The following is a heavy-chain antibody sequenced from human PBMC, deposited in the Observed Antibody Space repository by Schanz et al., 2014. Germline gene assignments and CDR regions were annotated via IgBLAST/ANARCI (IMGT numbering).Heavy chain of an antibody. Sequence: QVQLQESGPGLVKPSETLSLTCTVSGGSIRGYYCSWIRQPPGKGLEWIGYVHSSGSTNYNSSLKSRATIPVDRSKNQFSLKLSSGPAADTAVYYCARHLPGGYNNHGWFDPWGQGTLVTVSS. CDR3: ARHLPGGYNNHGWFDP. CDR1: GGSIRGYY. CDR2: VHSSGST. V-gene: IGHV4-59*08. D-gene: IGHD4-4*01. J-gene: IGHJ5*02.